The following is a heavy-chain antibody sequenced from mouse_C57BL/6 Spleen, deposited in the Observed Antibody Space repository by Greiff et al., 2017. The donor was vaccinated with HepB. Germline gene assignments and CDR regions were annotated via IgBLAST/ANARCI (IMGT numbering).Heavy chain of an antibody. J-gene: IGHJ4*01. CDR3: ARPTVGYAMDY. Sequence: VQLQQPGAELVRPGTSVKLSCKASGYTFTSYWMHWVKQRPGQGLEWTGVIDPSDSYTNYNQKFKGKATLTVDTSSSTAYMQLSSLTSEDSAVYYCARPTVGYAMDYWGQGTSVTVSS. V-gene: IGHV1-59*01. CDR2: IDPSDSYT. D-gene: IGHD1-1*01. CDR1: GYTFTSYW.